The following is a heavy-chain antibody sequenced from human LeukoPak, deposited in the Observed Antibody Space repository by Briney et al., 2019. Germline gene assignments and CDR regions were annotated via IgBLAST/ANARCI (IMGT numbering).Heavy chain of an antibody. D-gene: IGHD3-10*01. CDR2: IYSGGST. V-gene: IGHV3-53*01. J-gene: IGHJ4*02. CDR3: ARVSGSEIYYFDY. CDR1: GFTVSSNY. Sequence: GGSLRLSCAASGFTVSSNYMSWVRQAPGKGLEWVSVIYSGGSTYYADSVKGRITISRDNSKNTLYLQMNSLRAEDTAVYYCARVSGSEIYYFDYWGQGTLVTVSS.